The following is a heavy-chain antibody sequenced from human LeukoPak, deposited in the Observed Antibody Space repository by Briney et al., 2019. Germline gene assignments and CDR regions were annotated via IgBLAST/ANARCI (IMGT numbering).Heavy chain of an antibody. D-gene: IGHD2-2*02. J-gene: IGHJ4*02. V-gene: IGHV4-38-2*01. CDR1: GYSISSGYY. CDR2: IYHSGST. CDR3: ARALGYCSSTSCHTPIDY. Sequence: SETLSLTCAVSGYSISSGYYWGWSRQPPGKGLEWIGSIYHSGSTYYNPSLKSRVTISVDTSKNQFSLKLSSVTAADTAVYYCARALGYCSSTSCHTPIDYWGQGTLVTVSS.